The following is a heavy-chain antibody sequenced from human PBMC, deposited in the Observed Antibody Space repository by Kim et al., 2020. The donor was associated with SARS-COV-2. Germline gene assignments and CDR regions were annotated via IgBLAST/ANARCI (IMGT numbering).Heavy chain of an antibody. CDR2: INHSGST. CDR1: GGSFSGYY. V-gene: IGHV4-34*01. D-gene: IGHD5-12*01. Sequence: SETLSLTCAVYGGSFSGYYWSWIRQPPGKGLEWIGEINHSGSTNYNPSLKSRVTISVDTSKNQFSLKLSSVTAADTAVYYCARGWGSGYDCWGQGTLVT. J-gene: IGHJ4*02. CDR3: ARGWGSGYDC.